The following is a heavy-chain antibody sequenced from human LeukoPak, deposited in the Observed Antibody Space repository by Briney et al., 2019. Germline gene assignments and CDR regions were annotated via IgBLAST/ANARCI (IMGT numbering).Heavy chain of an antibody. CDR1: GGSISSGGYS. CDR2: IYHSGST. D-gene: IGHD4-17*01. V-gene: IGHV4-30-2*01. Sequence: PSETLSLTCAVSGGSISSGGYSWSWIRQPPGKGLEWIGYIYHSGSTYYNPSLKSRVTISVDRSKNQFSLKLSSVTAAGTAVYYCARDNGDYLDYWGQGTLVTVSS. CDR3: ARDNGDYLDY. J-gene: IGHJ4*02.